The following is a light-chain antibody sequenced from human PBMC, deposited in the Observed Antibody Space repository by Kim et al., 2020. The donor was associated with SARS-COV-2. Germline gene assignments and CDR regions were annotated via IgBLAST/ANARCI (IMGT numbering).Light chain of an antibody. V-gene: IGLV3-1*01. CDR1: KLGDKY. CDR3: RAWDSSTVV. Sequence: SYELTQPPSVSVSPGQTASITCSGDKLGDKYACWYQQKPGQSPVLVIYQDSKRPSGIPEGFSGPNSGNTATLTISGTQAMDEADYYCRAWDSSTVVFGGG. J-gene: IGLJ2*01. CDR2: QDS.